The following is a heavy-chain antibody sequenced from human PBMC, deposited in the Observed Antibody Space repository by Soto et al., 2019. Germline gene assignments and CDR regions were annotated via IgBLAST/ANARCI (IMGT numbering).Heavy chain of an antibody. CDR3: AGYYYGSGSSSFDI. Sequence: EVQLLESGGGLVQPGGSLRLSCAASGFTFSSYAMSWVRQAPGKGLEWVSAISGSGGSTYYADSVKGRFTISRDNSKNPLYLQMNGLRAEDTAVYYCAGYYYGSGSSSFDIWGQGTMVTVSS. V-gene: IGHV3-23*01. J-gene: IGHJ3*02. CDR1: GFTFSSYA. CDR2: ISGSGGST. D-gene: IGHD3-10*01.